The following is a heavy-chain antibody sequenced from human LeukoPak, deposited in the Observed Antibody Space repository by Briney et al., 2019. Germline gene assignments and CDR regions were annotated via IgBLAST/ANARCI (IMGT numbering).Heavy chain of an antibody. CDR2: ITTSGGAK. Sequence: GGSLRLSCAASGFTFSGYSMNWVRQAPGKGLEWISYITTSGGAKNYADSVKGRFTISRDNAENSLYLQMSSLRAEDTAVYYCAKTRPLDSSSWSHGDYWGQGTLVTVSS. J-gene: IGHJ4*02. V-gene: IGHV3-48*01. D-gene: IGHD6-13*01. CDR1: GFTFSGYS. CDR3: AKTRPLDSSSWSHGDY.